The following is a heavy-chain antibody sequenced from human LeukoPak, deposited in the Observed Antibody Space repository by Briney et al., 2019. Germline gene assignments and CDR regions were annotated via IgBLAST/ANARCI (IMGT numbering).Heavy chain of an antibody. CDR1: GGSISSGGYY. Sequence: SETLSLTCTVSGGSISSGGYYWSWIRQHPGKGLEWIGNIYYSGSTYYNPSLKSRVIISIDTSKNQFSLKLSSVTAADTAVYYCAGTEGYYFDYWGQGTLVTVSS. J-gene: IGHJ4*02. V-gene: IGHV4-31*03. D-gene: IGHD6-13*01. CDR3: AGTEGYYFDY. CDR2: IYYSGST.